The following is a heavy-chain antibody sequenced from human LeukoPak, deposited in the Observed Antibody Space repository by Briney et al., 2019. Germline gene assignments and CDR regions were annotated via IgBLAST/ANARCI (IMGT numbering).Heavy chain of an antibody. CDR1: GFTTHYW. V-gene: IGHV3-7*01. CDR3: TGGSDKVLSGGYYYYMDV. CDR2: IDRDGRVQ. J-gene: IGHJ6*03. Sequence: GGSLRLSCTASGFTTHYWLNWVRQSPGKGLEWVANIDRDGRVQHYVDSVEGRFTISRDSAKNSLALQMHSLRAEDTAVYYCTGGSDKVLSGGYYYYMDVWGTGTTVTVSS. D-gene: IGHD2/OR15-2a*01.